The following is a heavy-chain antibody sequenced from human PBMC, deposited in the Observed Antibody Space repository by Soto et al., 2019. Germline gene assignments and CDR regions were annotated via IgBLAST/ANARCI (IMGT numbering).Heavy chain of an antibody. Sequence: GGSLRLSCAASGFTFSSYAMHWVRQAPGKGLEWVAVISYDGSNKYYADSVKGRFTISRDNSKNTLYLQMNSLRDEDTAVYYCASWRNYEEVFDYWGQGTLVTVSS. CDR2: ISYDGSNK. D-gene: IGHD1-7*01. CDR1: GFTFSSYA. J-gene: IGHJ4*02. CDR3: ASWRNYEEVFDY. V-gene: IGHV3-30-3*01.